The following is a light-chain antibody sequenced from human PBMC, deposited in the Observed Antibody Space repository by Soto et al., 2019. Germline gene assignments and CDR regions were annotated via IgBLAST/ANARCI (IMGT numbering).Light chain of an antibody. CDR1: SSDVGSYNL. Sequence: QSALTQPASVSGPPGQSITISCTGTSSDVGSYNLVSWYQQHPGKAPKLMIYEGSKRPSGVSNRFSGSKSGNTASLTISGLQAEDEADYYCCSYAGSSIPYVFGTGTKVTVL. CDR3: CSYAGSSIPYV. V-gene: IGLV2-23*01. CDR2: EGS. J-gene: IGLJ1*01.